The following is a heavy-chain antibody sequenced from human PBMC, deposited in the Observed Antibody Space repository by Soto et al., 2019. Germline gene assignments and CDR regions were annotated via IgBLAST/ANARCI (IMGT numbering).Heavy chain of an antibody. CDR1: GGSFSGYY. J-gene: IGHJ3*02. CDR2: INHSGST. D-gene: IGHD7-27*01. CDR3: ARWRARLGAEINRRMDAFDI. Sequence: SETLSLTCAVYGGSFSGYYWSWIRQPPGKGLEWIGEINHSGSTNYNPSLKSRVTISVDTSKNQFSLKLGSVTAADTAVYYCARWRARLGAEINRRMDAFDIWGQGTMVTVSS. V-gene: IGHV4-34*01.